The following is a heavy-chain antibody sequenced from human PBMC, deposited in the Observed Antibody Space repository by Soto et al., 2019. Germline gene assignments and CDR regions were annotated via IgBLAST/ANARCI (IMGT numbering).Heavy chain of an antibody. CDR2: ISYDGRNK. CDR3: ASRGMYYDFWSGSDRGVYFDY. J-gene: IGHJ4*02. CDR1: GFTFSSYA. Sequence: PGGSMRLSCAASGFTFSSYAMHWVRQAPGKGLKWVAVISYDGRNKYYADSVKGRFTISRDNSKNTLYLQMNSLRAEDTAVYYCASRGMYYDFWSGSDRGVYFDYWGQGTLVTVSS. D-gene: IGHD3-3*01. V-gene: IGHV3-30*04.